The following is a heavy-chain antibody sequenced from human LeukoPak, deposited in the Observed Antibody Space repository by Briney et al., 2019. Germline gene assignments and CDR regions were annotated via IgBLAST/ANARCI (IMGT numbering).Heavy chain of an antibody. CDR3: TTGAPTVTAYEFDY. CDR1: GYTLTELS. D-gene: IGHD4-11*01. J-gene: IGHJ4*02. V-gene: IGHV1-24*01. Sequence: ASVKVSCKVSGYTLTELSMHWVRQAPGKGREWMGGFDPEDGETIYAQKFQGRVTMTEDTSTDTAYMELSSLRSEDTAVYYCTTGAPTVTAYEFDYWGQGTLVTVSS. CDR2: FDPEDGET.